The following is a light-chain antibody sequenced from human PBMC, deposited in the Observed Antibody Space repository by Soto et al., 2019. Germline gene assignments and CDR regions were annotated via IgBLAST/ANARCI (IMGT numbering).Light chain of an antibody. V-gene: IGLV2-18*02. CDR2: EDS. CDR1: SSDVGSYHH. J-gene: IGLJ1*01. Sequence: QSALTQPPSVSGAPGQSVTVSCTGTSSDVGSYHHVSWYQQPPGTAPKLMLYEDSNRPSGVPDRFSGSKSGNTASLTISGLQAEDEADYYCSSYTSSGTYVFGTGTKLTVL. CDR3: SSYTSSGTYV.